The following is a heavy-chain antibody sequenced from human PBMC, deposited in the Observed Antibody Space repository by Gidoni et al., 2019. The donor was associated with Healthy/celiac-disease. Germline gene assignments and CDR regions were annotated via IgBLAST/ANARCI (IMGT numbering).Heavy chain of an antibody. Sequence: QVQLVESGGGVVQPGRSLRLSCAASGFTFSSYGMHWVRQAPGKGLEWVAVIWYDGSNKYYADSVKGRFTISRDNSKNTLYLQMNSLRAEDTAVYYCARGQPRMWKILAGDPWGQGTLVTVFS. CDR3: ARGQPRMWKILAGDP. CDR2: IWYDGSNK. V-gene: IGHV3-33*01. J-gene: IGHJ5*02. D-gene: IGHD3-3*01. CDR1: GFTFSSYG.